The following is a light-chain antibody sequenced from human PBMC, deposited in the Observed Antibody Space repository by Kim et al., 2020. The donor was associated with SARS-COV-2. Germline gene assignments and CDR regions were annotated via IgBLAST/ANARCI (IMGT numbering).Light chain of an antibody. V-gene: IGKV3-15*01. J-gene: IGKJ4*01. Sequence: VSTGERATLTCRASQSVNSNLAWYQQKPGQAPRLLISGASTRASDIPARFAGSGSGTEFTLTISSLQSEDFAVYYCQHYNNWPLTFGGGTKVDIK. CDR2: GAS. CDR1: QSVNSN. CDR3: QHYNNWPLT.